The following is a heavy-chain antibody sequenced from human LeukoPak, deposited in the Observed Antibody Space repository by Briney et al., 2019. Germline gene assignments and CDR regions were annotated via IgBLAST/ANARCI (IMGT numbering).Heavy chain of an antibody. CDR3: ASRGRGYSGYAPVFDYYYYYYMDV. J-gene: IGHJ6*03. Sequence: APVKVSCKASGYTFTSYYMHWVRQAPGQGLEWMGIINPSGGSTSYAQKFQGRVTMTRDTSTSTVYTELSSLRSEDTAVYYCASRGRGYSGYAPVFDYYYYYYMDVWGKGTTVTVSS. CDR2: INPSGGST. CDR1: GYTFTSYY. D-gene: IGHD5-12*01. V-gene: IGHV1-46*01.